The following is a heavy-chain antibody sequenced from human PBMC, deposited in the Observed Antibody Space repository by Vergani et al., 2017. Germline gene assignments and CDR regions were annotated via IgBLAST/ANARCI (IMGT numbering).Heavy chain of an antibody. Sequence: QVQLQQWGAGVVKPSGTLSLTCAVFGESFSSFYWSWIRKPPGKGLEWIGEINNDGHTNYNPSLESRVTVSRDTAKNQFSLNLMSVTAADTAMYYCARDLIENDTYGRSGYWGPGTLVTVSS. CDR3: ARDLIENDTYGRSGY. CDR2: INNDGHT. J-gene: IGHJ1*01. D-gene: IGHD6-25*01. V-gene: IGHV4-34*02. CDR1: GESFSSFY.